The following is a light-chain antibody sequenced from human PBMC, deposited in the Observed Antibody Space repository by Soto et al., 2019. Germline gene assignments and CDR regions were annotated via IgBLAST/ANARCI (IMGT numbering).Light chain of an antibody. CDR3: QQYKSYWT. V-gene: IGKV1-5*01. J-gene: IGKJ1*01. Sequence: DIQMTQSPSTLSASVGDGVTITCRASQRIGTWLAWYQQKPGKAPKVLIYDVSTLKSGVPSRFSGSASATEFTLSISSLQPDDFATYDCQQYKSYWTFGQGTKVEIQ. CDR2: DVS. CDR1: QRIGTW.